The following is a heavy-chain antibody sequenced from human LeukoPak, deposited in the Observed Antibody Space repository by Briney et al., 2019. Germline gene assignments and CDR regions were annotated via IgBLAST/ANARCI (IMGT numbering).Heavy chain of an antibody. CDR3: AGSVDYYDSLDPFDV. CDR2: IYTSGSP. J-gene: IGHJ3*01. Sequence: SETLSLTCTVSGGSISSYYWSWIRQPPGKGLEWIGYIYTSGSPNYNPSLKSRVTISVDTSKSQFSLKLSSVTAADTAVYYCAGSVDYYDSLDPFDVWGQGTMVTVSS. V-gene: IGHV4-4*09. CDR1: GGSISSYY. D-gene: IGHD3-22*01.